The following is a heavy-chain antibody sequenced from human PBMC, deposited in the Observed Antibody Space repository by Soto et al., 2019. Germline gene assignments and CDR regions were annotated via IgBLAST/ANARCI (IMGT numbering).Heavy chain of an antibody. V-gene: IGHV1-69*01. CDR1: GGTFSKSA. J-gene: IGHJ6*02. CDR3: ARAWPRGTRIVFENVNYGMDV. D-gene: IGHD3-22*01. Sequence: QEQLVQSGAEVKNPGSSVKVSCKASGGTFSKSAFSWVRQAPGPGLEWMGGILPLFGTADYAQRFQGRVTITADESTTTTYMELSSLRSEDTAVYYCARAWPRGTRIVFENVNYGMDVWGQGTTVTVSS. CDR2: ILPLFGTA.